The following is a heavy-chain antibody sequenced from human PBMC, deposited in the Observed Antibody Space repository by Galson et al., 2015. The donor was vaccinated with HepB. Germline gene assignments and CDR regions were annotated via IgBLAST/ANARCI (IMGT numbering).Heavy chain of an antibody. D-gene: IGHD2-15*01. CDR1: GYTFTSYA. CDR2: INAGNGNT. CDR3: ARDPHPYCSGGSCYGGVGWFDP. V-gene: IGHV1-3*01. J-gene: IGHJ5*02. Sequence: SVKVSCRASGYTFTSYAMHWVRQAPGQRLEWMGWINAGNGNTKYSQKFQGRVTITRDTSASTAYMELSSLRSEDTAVYYCARDPHPYCSGGSCYGGVGWFDPWGQGTLVTVSS.